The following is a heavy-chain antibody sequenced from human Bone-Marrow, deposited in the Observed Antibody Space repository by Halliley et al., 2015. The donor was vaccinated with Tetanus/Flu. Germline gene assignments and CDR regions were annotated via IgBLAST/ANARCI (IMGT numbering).Heavy chain of an antibody. CDR2: ISYDAIYK. CDR3: AKDREAYYYGSGTYYRPKAN. J-gene: IGHJ4*02. D-gene: IGHD3-10*01. CDR1: KFTFSNYA. V-gene: IGHV3-30*18. Sequence: SLRLSCAASKFTFSNYAMHWVRQAPGKGLEWVAIISYDAIYKYYSDSVKGRFTISRDNSKNTLYLQMNSLRAEDTAIYYCAKDREAYYYGSGTYYRPKANGGQGTPVTVPS.